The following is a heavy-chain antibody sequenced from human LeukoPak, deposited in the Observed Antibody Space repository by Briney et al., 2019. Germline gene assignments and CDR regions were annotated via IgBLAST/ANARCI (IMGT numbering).Heavy chain of an antibody. CDR1: GFTFSSYS. J-gene: IGHJ4*02. CDR3: ARDGRSYCGGDCYDY. CDR2: ISSSGSYI. D-gene: IGHD2-21*01. Sequence: GGSLRLSCAASGFTFSSYSMNWVRQAPGKGLEWVSSISSSGSYIYYADSVKGRFTISRDNARNSLYLQMNSLRAEDTALYHCARDGRSYCGGDCYDYWGQGTLVTVSS. V-gene: IGHV3-21*04.